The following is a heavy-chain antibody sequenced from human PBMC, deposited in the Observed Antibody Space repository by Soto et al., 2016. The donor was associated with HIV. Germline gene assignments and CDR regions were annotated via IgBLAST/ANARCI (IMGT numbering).Heavy chain of an antibody. J-gene: IGHJ6*03. CDR3: ARXIGDYSLGFYYYYIDV. CDR2: IYNSGTT. CDR1: GGSISGYS. V-gene: IGHV4-59*01. Sequence: QVQLQESGPGLVKPSETLSLTCTVSGGSISGYSWSWIRQPPGKGLEWIGYIYNSGTTDYNPSLKSRVTISVARPRAVLPEADLCDRCGHGRLYCARXIGDYSLGFYYYYIDVWGKGPRSPSP. D-gene: IGHD4-17*01.